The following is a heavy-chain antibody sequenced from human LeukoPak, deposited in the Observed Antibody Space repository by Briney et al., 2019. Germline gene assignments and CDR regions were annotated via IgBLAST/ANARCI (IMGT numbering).Heavy chain of an antibody. V-gene: IGHV3-23*01. Sequence: SGGSLRLSCAAFGFTFSSYGMSWVRQAPGKGLEWVSTLSGSGGSTYYADSVKGRFTISRDNSKNTLYVQMNSLRAEDTAVYYCAKDGSALWTIARPYYFDYWGQGTLVTVSS. J-gene: IGHJ4*02. CDR2: LSGSGGST. CDR3: AKDGSALWTIARPYYFDY. CDR1: GFTFSSYG. D-gene: IGHD5-24*01.